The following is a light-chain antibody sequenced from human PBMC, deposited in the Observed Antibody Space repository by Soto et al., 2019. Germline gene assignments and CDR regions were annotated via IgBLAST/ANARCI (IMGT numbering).Light chain of an antibody. V-gene: IGKV1-12*01. CDR3: QQANSFPHT. CDR2: AAS. Sequence: DIQMTQSPSSVSASVGDRVTITCRASQGISSWLAWYQQKPGKAPKLLIYAASSLQSGVPSRFSGSGSGTXXXXXIXXXXXEDFATYYCQQANSFPHTFGQGTKLEIK. J-gene: IGKJ2*01. CDR1: QGISSW.